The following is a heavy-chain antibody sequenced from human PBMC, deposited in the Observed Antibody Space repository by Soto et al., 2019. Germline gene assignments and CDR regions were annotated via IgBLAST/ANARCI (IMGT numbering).Heavy chain of an antibody. CDR1: GFTFISYA. V-gene: IGHV3-30-3*01. CDR3: ARGLDYYDSSGYHGYYYYGMDV. J-gene: IGHJ6*02. CDR2: ISYDGSNK. D-gene: IGHD3-22*01. Sequence: PGGSLRLSCAASGFTFISYAMHWVRQAPGKGLEWVAVISYDGSNKYYADSVKGRFTISRDNSKNTLYLQMNSLRAEDTAVYYCARGLDYYDSSGYHGYYYYGMDVWGQGTTVPSP.